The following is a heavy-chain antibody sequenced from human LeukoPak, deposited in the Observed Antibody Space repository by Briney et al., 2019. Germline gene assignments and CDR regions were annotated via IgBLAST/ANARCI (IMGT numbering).Heavy chain of an antibody. J-gene: IGHJ4*02. CDR1: GFTFSSYA. CDR2: ISGSGGST. V-gene: IGHV3-23*01. CDR3: ARRGYYDSSGFDY. Sequence: GGSLRLSCAASGFTFSSYAMSWVRQAPGKGLEWVSAISGSGGSTYYADSVKGRFTISRDNAKNSLYLQMNSLRAEDTAVYYCARRGYYDSSGFDYWGQGTLVTVSS. D-gene: IGHD3-22*01.